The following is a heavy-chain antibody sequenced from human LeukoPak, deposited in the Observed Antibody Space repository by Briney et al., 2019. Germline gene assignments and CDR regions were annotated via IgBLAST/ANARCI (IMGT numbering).Heavy chain of an antibody. J-gene: IGHJ6*02. CDR2: IRYDGSNK. V-gene: IGHV3-30*02. CDR1: GFTFSSYG. Sequence: GGSLRLSCAASGFTFSSYGMHWVRQAPGKGLEWVAFIRYDGSNKYYADSVKGRFTISRDNAKNSLYLQMNSLRAEDTAVYYCARDKERGYYYYGMDVWGQGTTVTVSS. CDR3: ARDKERGYYYYGMDV. D-gene: IGHD1-1*01.